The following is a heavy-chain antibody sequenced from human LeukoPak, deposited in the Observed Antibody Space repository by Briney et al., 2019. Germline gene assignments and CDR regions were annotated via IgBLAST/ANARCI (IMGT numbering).Heavy chain of an antibody. Sequence: AETLSLTCTVSAGSISRSSYYWGWIRQPPGKGLEWIGSIYYSGSTYYNPSLKSRVTISVDTSKNQFSLKLSSVTAADTAVYYCARFGVFGTMIVVVTNAFDIWGQGTMVTVSS. D-gene: IGHD3-22*01. CDR1: AGSISRSSYY. CDR3: ARFGVFGTMIVVVTNAFDI. J-gene: IGHJ3*02. CDR2: IYYSGST. V-gene: IGHV4-39*01.